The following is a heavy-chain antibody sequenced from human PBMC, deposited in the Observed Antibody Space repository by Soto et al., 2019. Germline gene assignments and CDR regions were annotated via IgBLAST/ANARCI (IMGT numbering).Heavy chain of an antibody. CDR2: ISVYNGNT. CDR1: GYTFTSYG. J-gene: IGHJ4*02. V-gene: IGHV1-18*04. Sequence: ASVKVSCKASGYTFTSYGISWVRQAPGQGLEWLGWISVYNGNTNYAQNLQGRVTLTTDTSTSTAYMELRSLRSDDTAVYYCAIVGDTTTSFVDYWGQGTLVTVYS. CDR3: AIVGDTTTSFVDY. D-gene: IGHD1-26*01.